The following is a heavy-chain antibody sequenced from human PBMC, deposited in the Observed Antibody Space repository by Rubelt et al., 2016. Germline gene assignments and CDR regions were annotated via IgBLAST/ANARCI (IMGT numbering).Heavy chain of an antibody. CDR3: ARHHPSTVTFDY. CDR2: INPNSGGT. D-gene: IGHD4-17*01. V-gene: IGHV1-2*06. J-gene: IGHJ4*02. Sequence: QVQLVQSGAEVKKPGASVKVSCKASGYTFTGYYMHWVRQAPGQGLEWMGRINPNSGGTNIAQKFQGRVTVTRDRSISTAYMELGRLRSDDMAGYYCARHHPSTVTFDYWGQGTLVTVSS. CDR1: GYTFTGYY.